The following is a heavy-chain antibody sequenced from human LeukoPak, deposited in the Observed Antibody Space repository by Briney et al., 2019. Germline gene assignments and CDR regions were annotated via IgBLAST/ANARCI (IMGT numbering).Heavy chain of an antibody. CDR2: INNDGTAT. D-gene: IGHD3-22*01. CDR3: ARDLGQYYDTSDNWFDP. CDR1: GFTFSAYW. Sequence: GGSLRLSCAASGFTFSAYWMHWVRQVPGKGLVWVSRINNDGTATFFADSVKGRFTTSTDNAKNTLYLQMDSLRAEDTAMYYCARDLGQYYDTSDNWFDPWGQGTLVTVSS. J-gene: IGHJ5*02. V-gene: IGHV3-74*01.